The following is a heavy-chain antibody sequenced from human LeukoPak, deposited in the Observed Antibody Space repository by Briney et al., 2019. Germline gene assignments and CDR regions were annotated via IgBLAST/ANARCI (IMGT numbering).Heavy chain of an antibody. J-gene: IGHJ4*02. D-gene: IGHD3-10*01. CDR3: AKDMSYGSGSRFDY. CDR1: GFTFSSYS. Sequence: GGSLRLSCAASGFTFSSYSMNWVRQAPGKGLEWVSGISWNSGSIGYADSVKGRFTISRDNAKNSLYLQMNSLRAEDTALYYCAKDMSYGSGSRFDYWGQGTLVTVSS. V-gene: IGHV3-9*01. CDR2: ISWNSGSI.